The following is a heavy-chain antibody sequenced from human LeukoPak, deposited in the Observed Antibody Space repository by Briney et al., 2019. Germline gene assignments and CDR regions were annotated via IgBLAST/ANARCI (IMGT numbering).Heavy chain of an antibody. V-gene: IGHV3-48*01. CDR1: GFTFSSYN. J-gene: IGHJ6*03. CDR2: ISDSSTTI. CDR3: ARGLRYYYYYMDV. Sequence: TGGSLRLSCAASGFTFSSYNMNWVRQAPGKGLEWVSYISDSSTTIYYADSVKGRFTISRDNAKNSLYLQMNSLRAEDTAVYYCARGLRYYYYYMDVWGKGTTVTTSS. D-gene: IGHD5/OR15-5a*01.